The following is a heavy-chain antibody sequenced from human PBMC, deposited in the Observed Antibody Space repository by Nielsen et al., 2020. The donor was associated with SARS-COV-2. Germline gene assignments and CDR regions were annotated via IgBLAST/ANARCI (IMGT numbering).Heavy chain of an antibody. CDR1: GGTFSSYA. V-gene: IGHV1-69*04. Sequence: SVKVSCKASGGTFSSYAISWVRQAPGQGLEWMGRIIPILGTANYAQKFQGRVTITADKSTSTAYMELSSLRSEDTAVYYCARGSRITMVRGVHYGMDVWGQGTTVTVSS. D-gene: IGHD3-10*01. CDR3: ARGSRITMVRGVHYGMDV. CDR2: IIPILGTA. J-gene: IGHJ6*02.